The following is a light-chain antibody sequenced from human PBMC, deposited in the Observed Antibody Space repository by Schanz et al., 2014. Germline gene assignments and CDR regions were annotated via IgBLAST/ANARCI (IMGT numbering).Light chain of an antibody. CDR2: AAS. CDR3: QQSYSTPWT. Sequence: DIQMTQSPSSVSASLGDRVTITCRASQGISSWLAWYQQKPGKAPKLLIFAASSLQSGVPSRFSGSGSGTDFTLSISSLQLEDFATYYCQQSYSTPWTFGQGTKVEIK. J-gene: IGKJ1*01. CDR1: QGISSW. V-gene: IGKV1-12*01.